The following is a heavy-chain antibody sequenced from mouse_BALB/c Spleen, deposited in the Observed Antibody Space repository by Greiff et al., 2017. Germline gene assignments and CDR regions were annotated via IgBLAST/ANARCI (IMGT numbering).Heavy chain of an antibody. D-gene: IGHD1-1*01. CDR1: GFNIKDTY. CDR3: ADYYGSSYYFDY. J-gene: IGHJ2*01. CDR2: IDPANGNT. V-gene: IGHV14-3*02. Sequence: DVQLVESGAELVKPGASVKLSCTASGFNIKDTYMHWVKQRPEQGLEWIGRIDPANGNTKYDPKFQGKATITADTSSNTAYLQLSSLTSEDTAVYYCADYYGSSYYFDYWGQGTTLTVSS.